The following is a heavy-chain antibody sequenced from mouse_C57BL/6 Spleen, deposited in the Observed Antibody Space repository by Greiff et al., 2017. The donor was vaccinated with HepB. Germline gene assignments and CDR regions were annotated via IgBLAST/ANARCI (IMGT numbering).Heavy chain of an antibody. CDR2: IDPEDGDT. Sequence: EVQLQQSGAELVRPGASVKLSCTASGFNIKDYYMHWVKQRPEQGLEWIGRIDPEDGDTEYAPKFQGKATMTADTSSNTAYLQLSSLTSEDTAVYYCTTGDYGNYEAMDYWGQGTSVTVSS. J-gene: IGHJ4*01. CDR1: GFNIKDYY. V-gene: IGHV14-1*01. CDR3: TTGDYGNYEAMDY. D-gene: IGHD2-1*01.